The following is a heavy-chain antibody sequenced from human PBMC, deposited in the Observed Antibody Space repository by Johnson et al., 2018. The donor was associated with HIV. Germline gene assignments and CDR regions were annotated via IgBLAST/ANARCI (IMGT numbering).Heavy chain of an antibody. CDR3: ARGSGSSDAFDI. CDR1: GFTFSSYD. D-gene: IGHD1-26*01. CDR2: IGTAGDT. Sequence: VQLVESGGGLVQPGGSLRLSCAASGFTFSSYDMHWVRQATGKGLEWVSAIGTAGDTYYPGSVKGRFTISRENAKNSLYLQMNSLRAGDTAVYYCARGSGSSDAFDIWGQGTMVTGSS. V-gene: IGHV3-13*01. J-gene: IGHJ3*02.